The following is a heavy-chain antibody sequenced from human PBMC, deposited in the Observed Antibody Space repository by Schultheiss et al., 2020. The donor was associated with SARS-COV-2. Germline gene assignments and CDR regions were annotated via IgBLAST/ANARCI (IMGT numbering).Heavy chain of an antibody. V-gene: IGHV4-30-2*01. Sequence: SQTLSLTCTVSGGSISSGGYSWSWIRQPPGKGLEWIGYIYHSGSTYYNPSLKSRVTISVDRSKNQFSLKLSSVTAADTAVYYCARTIRITIFGVVQYFDYWGQGTLVTVSS. D-gene: IGHD3-3*01. J-gene: IGHJ4*02. CDR3: ARTIRITIFGVVQYFDY. CDR1: GGSISSGGYS. CDR2: IYHSGST.